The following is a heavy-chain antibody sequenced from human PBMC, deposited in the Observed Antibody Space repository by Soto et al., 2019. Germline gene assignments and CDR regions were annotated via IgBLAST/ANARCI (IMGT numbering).Heavy chain of an antibody. D-gene: IGHD2-2*01. J-gene: IGHJ5*02. Sequence: QIQLVQSGTEVKKPGASVKVSCKASGYTFTNYGITWVRQAPGQGLEWMGCISTYNAGTKYSEKFLDRVTMTIDTSTGTAFMELRSLTSDDTAVYYCAREDCRSTRCYLLHSYFDPWGQGTLVTVAS. CDR2: ISTYNAGT. CDR1: GYTFTNYG. CDR3: AREDCRSTRCYLLHSYFDP. V-gene: IGHV1-18*04.